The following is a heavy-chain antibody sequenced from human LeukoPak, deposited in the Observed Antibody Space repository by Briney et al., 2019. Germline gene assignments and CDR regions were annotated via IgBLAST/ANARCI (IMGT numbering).Heavy chain of an antibody. CDR2: IYYSGST. Sequence: SETLSLTCTVSGGSISTSSYYWGWIRQPPGKGLEWIGSIYYSGSTYYNPSLKSRVTISVDMSKNQFSLKLSSVTAADTAVYYCASMSGSISGDAFDIWGQGSMVIVSS. CDR3: ASMSGSISGDAFDI. CDR1: GGSISTSSYY. J-gene: IGHJ3*02. V-gene: IGHV4-39*01. D-gene: IGHD2-2*01.